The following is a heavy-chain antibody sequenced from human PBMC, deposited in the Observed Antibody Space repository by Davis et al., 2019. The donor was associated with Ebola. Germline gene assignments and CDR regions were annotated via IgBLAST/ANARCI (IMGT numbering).Heavy chain of an antibody. CDR3: ARALSAAGTEY. D-gene: IGHD6-13*01. Sequence: SVKVSCKASGGTFSSYAISWVRQAPGQGLEWMGGIIPIFGTANYAQKFQGRVTMTRNTSISTAYMELSSLRSEDTAVYYCARALSAAGTEYWGQGTLVTVSS. J-gene: IGHJ4*02. CDR1: GGTFSSYA. CDR2: IIPIFGTA. V-gene: IGHV1-69*05.